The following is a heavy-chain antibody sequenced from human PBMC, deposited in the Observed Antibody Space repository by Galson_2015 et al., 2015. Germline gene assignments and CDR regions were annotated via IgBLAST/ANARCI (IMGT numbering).Heavy chain of an antibody. Sequence: CAISGDSVSSHSAAWNWIRQSPSRGLEWLGRTYLRSKWYNDYAVSVKSRISINPDTSKNQVSLQLSSVTPGDTAVYYCVRDGYDYIWGSYRYFDSWGQGTLVTVSS. CDR3: VRDGYDYIWGSYRYFDS. CDR2: TYLRSKWYN. CDR1: GDSVSSHSAA. J-gene: IGHJ4*02. V-gene: IGHV6-1*01. D-gene: IGHD3-16*02.